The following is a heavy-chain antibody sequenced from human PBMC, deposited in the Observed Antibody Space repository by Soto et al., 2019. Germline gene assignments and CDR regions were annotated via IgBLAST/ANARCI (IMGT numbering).Heavy chain of an antibody. J-gene: IGHJ6*02. CDR3: AKVQYYGSGSYYDAYYYYGMDV. CDR2: ISGSGGST. D-gene: IGHD3-10*01. CDR1: GFTFSSYA. Sequence: PGGSLRLSCAASGFTFSSYAMSWVRQAPGKGLEWVSAISGSGGSTYYADSVKGRFTISRDNSKNTLYLQMNSLRAEDTAVYYCAKVQYYGSGSYYDAYYYYGMDVWGQGTTVTVSS. V-gene: IGHV3-23*01.